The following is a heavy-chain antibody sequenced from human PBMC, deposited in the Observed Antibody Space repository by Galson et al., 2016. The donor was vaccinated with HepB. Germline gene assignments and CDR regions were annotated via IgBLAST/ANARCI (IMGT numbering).Heavy chain of an antibody. V-gene: IGHV5-51*01. CDR3: ARASRRYYNWFNP. Sequence: QSGAEVKKPGESLKISCSTSGYNFATYWIGWVRQVSGKGLEWMVVIYPGDSDTRYSPSFQGQVTISADKSVNTTYLELTSLKASDTAIYYCARASRRYYNWFNPWGQGTLVTVSS. CDR2: IYPGDSDT. J-gene: IGHJ5*02. D-gene: IGHD3-10*01. CDR1: GYNFATYW.